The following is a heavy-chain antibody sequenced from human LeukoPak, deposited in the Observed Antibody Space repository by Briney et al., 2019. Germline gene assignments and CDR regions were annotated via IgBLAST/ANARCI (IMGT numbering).Heavy chain of an antibody. CDR1: GFTFSSYA. Sequence: PGGSLRLSCAASGFTFSSYAMSWVRQAPGKGLEWVSAISGSGGSTYYTDSVKGRFTISRDNSKNTLYLQMSSLRAEDTAVYYCAKGRGYGYLPDAFDIWGQGTMVTVSS. J-gene: IGHJ3*02. D-gene: IGHD5-18*01. CDR2: ISGSGGST. V-gene: IGHV3-23*01. CDR3: AKGRGYGYLPDAFDI.